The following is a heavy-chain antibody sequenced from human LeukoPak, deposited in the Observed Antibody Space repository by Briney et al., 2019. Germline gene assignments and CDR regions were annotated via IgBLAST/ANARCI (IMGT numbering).Heavy chain of an antibody. Sequence: GGSLRLSCAASGFTVSSNYMSWVRQAPGKGLEWVSVIYSGGSTYYADSVKGRFTISRDNSKNTLYLQMNSLRAEDTAVYYCARLYSSGWTPVGYWGQGTLVTVSS. D-gene: IGHD6-19*01. CDR3: ARLYSSGWTPVGY. CDR2: IYSGGST. V-gene: IGHV3-66*01. CDR1: GFTVSSNY. J-gene: IGHJ4*02.